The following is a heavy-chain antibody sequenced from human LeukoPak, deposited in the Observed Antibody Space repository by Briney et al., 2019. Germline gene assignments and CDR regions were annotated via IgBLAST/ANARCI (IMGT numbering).Heavy chain of an antibody. CDR2: IYYSGST. J-gene: IGHJ4*02. CDR1: GGSISSGGYY. Sequence: SETLSLTCTVSGGSISSGGYYWSWIRQHPGKGLEWIGYIYYSGSTYYNPSLKSRVTISVDTSKNQFSLKLSSVTAADTAVYYCASTYYYDSSGYPLGFDYWGQGALVTVSS. CDR3: ASTYYYDSSGYPLGFDY. V-gene: IGHV4-31*03. D-gene: IGHD3-22*01.